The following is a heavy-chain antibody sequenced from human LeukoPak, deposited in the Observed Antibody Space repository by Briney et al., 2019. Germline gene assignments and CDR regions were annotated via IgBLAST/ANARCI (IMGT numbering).Heavy chain of an antibody. CDR2: ISYDGSNK. CDR1: GFTFSSYS. D-gene: IGHD3-22*01. V-gene: IGHV3-30*03. CDR3: ARGDNYYDSSGYNPGGY. J-gene: IGHJ4*02. Sequence: GGSLRLSCAASGFTFSSYSMNWVRQAPGKGLEWVAVISYDGSNKYYADSVKGRFTISRDNSKNTLYLQMNSLRAEDTAVYYCARGDNYYDSSGYNPGGYWGQGTLVTVSS.